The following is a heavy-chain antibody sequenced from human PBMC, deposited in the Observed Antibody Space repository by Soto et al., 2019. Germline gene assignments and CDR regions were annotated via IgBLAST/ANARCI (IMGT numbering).Heavy chain of an antibody. CDR3: VLPITIFGVDYYYMDV. CDR1: GFTFSSYA. Sequence: GGSLRLSCAASGFTFSSYAMSWVRQAPGKGLEWVSAISGSGGSTYYADSVKGRFTISRDNSKNTLYLQMNSLRAEDTAVFYCVLPITIFGVDYYYMDVWGKGTTVTVSS. CDR2: ISGSGGST. V-gene: IGHV3-23*01. D-gene: IGHD3-3*01. J-gene: IGHJ6*03.